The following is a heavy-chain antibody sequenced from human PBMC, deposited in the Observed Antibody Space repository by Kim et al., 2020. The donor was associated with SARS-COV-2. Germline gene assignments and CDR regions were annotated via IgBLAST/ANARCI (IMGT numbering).Heavy chain of an antibody. Sequence: GGSLRLSCAASGFTFSGYDMHWVRQAPGKGLEWVAVIWYDGSDKFYADSVKGRFTISRDNSKNTLYLQMNRLRAEDTAFYYCVRSDLTFLRGPGYWYLDL. D-gene: IGHD3-10*01. CDR3: VRSDLTFLRGPGYWYLDL. CDR1: GFTFSGYD. V-gene: IGHV3-33*01. CDR2: IWYDGSDK. J-gene: IGHJ2*01.